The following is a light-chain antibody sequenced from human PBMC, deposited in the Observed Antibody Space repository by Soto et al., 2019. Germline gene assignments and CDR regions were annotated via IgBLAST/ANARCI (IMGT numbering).Light chain of an antibody. CDR2: AAS. CDR3: QQYYSYPHT. Sequence: AIRMTQSPSSLSASTGDRATITCRASQGISSYLPWYQQKPGKAPKLLIYAASTLQSGIPSRFSGRGYGTDFTLTISSLECEDFATYYCQQYYSYPHTFGEGTKVEIK. J-gene: IGKJ1*01. CDR1: QGISSY. V-gene: IGKV1-8*01.